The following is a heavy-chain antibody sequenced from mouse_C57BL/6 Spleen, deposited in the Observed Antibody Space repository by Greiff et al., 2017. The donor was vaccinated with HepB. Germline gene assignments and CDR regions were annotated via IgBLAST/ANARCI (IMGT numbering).Heavy chain of an antibody. D-gene: IGHD2-1*01. V-gene: IGHV1-18*01. Sequence: EVQLQQSGPELVKPGASVKIPCKASGYTFTDYNMDWVKQSHGKSLEWIGDINPNNGGTIYNQKFKGKATLTVDKSSSTAYMELRSLTSEDTAVYYCARGYGNYGDWYFDVWGTGTTVTVSS. CDR2: INPNNGGT. J-gene: IGHJ1*03. CDR3: ARGYGNYGDWYFDV. CDR1: GYTFTDYN.